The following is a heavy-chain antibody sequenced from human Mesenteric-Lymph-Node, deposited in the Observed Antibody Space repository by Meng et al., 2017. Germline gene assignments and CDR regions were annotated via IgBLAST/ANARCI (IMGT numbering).Heavy chain of an antibody. V-gene: IGHV3-7*01. Sequence: GESLKISCAASRFTFSTYWMSWVRQVPGKGLEWVANINADGSEEYYVDSVKGRFTISRDNAKNLVYLQMNSLGAEDSGVYYCVRDHRYFDYWGQGALVTVSS. CDR2: INADGSEE. CDR3: VRDHRYFDY. CDR1: RFTFSTYW. J-gene: IGHJ4*01.